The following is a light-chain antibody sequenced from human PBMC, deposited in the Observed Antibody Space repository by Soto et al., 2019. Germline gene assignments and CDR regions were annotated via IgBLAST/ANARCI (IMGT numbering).Light chain of an antibody. CDR3: CSYAGSYDYV. Sequence: QSALTQPRSVSGSPGQSVTISCTGSSSDVGAYNYVSWYQHNTGKAPKLLIYDVNKRPSGVPDRFSGSKFGNTASLTISGLHADDEATFYCCSYAGSYDYVFGTGTKLTVL. J-gene: IGLJ1*01. V-gene: IGLV2-11*01. CDR1: SSDVGAYNY. CDR2: DVN.